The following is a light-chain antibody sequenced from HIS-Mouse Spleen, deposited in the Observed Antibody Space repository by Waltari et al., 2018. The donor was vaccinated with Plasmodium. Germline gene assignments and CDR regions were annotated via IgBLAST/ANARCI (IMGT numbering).Light chain of an antibody. CDR2: DAS. Sequence: DIQMTQSPSSLSASVGDRVTITCQASQDISNYLNWYQQTPGKAPKPLIYDASNLETGVPSRFSGSGSGTDFTFTISSLQPEDIATYYCQQYDNLPPLFTFGPGTKVDIK. J-gene: IGKJ3*01. V-gene: IGKV1-33*01. CDR1: QDISNY. CDR3: QQYDNLPPLFT.